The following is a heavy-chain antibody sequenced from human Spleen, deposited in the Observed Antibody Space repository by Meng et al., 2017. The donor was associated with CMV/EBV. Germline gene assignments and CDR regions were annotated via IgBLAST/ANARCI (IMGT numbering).Heavy chain of an antibody. CDR1: GFTVSSNY. CDR2: ISYDGSNE. Sequence: GESLKISCTASGFTVSSNYMSWVRRAPGKGLEWVAVISYDGSNEYYADSVKGRFTISRDNSKNTLYLQMNSLRAEDPAVYYCARDRRRQLWGRDFNYYVMDVWGQGTTVTVSS. CDR3: ARDRRRQLWGRDFNYYVMDV. D-gene: IGHD5-18*01. J-gene: IGHJ6*02. V-gene: IGHV3-30*03.